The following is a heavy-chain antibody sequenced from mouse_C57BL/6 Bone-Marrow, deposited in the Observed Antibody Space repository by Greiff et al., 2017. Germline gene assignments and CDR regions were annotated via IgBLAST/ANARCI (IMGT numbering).Heavy chain of an antibody. CDR3: AIGDDYDGFAY. D-gene: IGHD2-4*01. V-gene: IGHV1-74*01. Sequence: VQLQQPGAELVKPGASVKVSCKASGYTFTSYWMHWVKQRPGQGLEWIGRIHPSDSDTNYNQKFKGKATLTVDKSSSTAYMQRSSLTSEDSAVYYCAIGDDYDGFAYWGQGTLVTVSA. CDR2: IHPSDSDT. CDR1: GYTFTSYW. J-gene: IGHJ3*01.